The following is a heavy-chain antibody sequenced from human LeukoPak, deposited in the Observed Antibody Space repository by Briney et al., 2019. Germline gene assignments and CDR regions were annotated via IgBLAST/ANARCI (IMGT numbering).Heavy chain of an antibody. J-gene: IGHJ6*02. Sequence: GGSLRLSYAASGFTFSDYYMSWIRQAPGKGLEWVSYISSSGSTIYYADSVKGRFTISRDNAKNSLYLQMNSLRAEDTAVYYCARDRGITMVRGVRYYYYGMDVWGQGTTVTVSS. CDR1: GFTFSDYY. CDR3: ARDRGITMVRGVRYYYYGMDV. D-gene: IGHD3-10*01. CDR2: ISSSGSTI. V-gene: IGHV3-11*01.